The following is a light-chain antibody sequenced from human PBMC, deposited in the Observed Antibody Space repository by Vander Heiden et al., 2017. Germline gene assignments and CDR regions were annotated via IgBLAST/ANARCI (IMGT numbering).Light chain of an antibody. V-gene: IGKV1-5*01. Sequence: DIQMTQSPSTLSASVGDRVTITCRASQSISSWLAWYQQKPGKAPKLLIYDASSLESGVPSRFSGNGYGTEFTLTISSLQPDDFAPYYCQQYNSYSPYTFGQGTKLEIK. CDR1: QSISSW. CDR2: DAS. J-gene: IGKJ2*01. CDR3: QQYNSYSPYT.